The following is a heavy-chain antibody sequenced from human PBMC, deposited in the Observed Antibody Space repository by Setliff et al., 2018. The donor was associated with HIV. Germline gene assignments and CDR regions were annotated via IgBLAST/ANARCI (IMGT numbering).Heavy chain of an antibody. V-gene: IGHV1-18*01. CDR3: ARLSIPAYYYMDV. J-gene: IGHJ6*03. CDR2: FDPEDGET. Sequence: GASVKVSCKAFGYAFSSYGINWLRQAPGQGLEWMGGFDPEDGETIYAQKFQGRVTMTTVTSTSTAYMELRSLRSDDTAVYYCARLSIPAYYYMDVWGKGTTVTVSS. D-gene: IGHD2-21*01. CDR1: GYAFSSYG.